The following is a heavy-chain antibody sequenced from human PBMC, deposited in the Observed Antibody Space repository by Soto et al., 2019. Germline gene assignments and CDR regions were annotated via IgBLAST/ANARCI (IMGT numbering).Heavy chain of an antibody. V-gene: IGHV1-69*01. CDR1: GGIFSTYA. CDR2: IIPIFGTP. CDR3: ARDRDDYGSGNYYNRIDF. Sequence: QVQLVQSGAEVKKPGSSVKVSCKASGGIFSTYAISWLRQAPGQGLEWMGGIIPIFGTPNYAQRFQGRVTITADESTTTSYMALSRLKSADTAVYYCARDRDDYGSGNYYNRIDFWGQVTLVTVSS. D-gene: IGHD3-10*01. J-gene: IGHJ4*02.